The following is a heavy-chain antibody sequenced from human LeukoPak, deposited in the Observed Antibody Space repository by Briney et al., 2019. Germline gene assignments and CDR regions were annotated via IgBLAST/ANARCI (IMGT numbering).Heavy chain of an antibody. CDR2: IIPIFGTA. CDR1: GGTFSSYA. Sequence: GASVKVSCKASGGTFSSYAISWVRQAPGQGLEWMGGIIPIFGTANYAQKFQGRVTITADESPSTAYMELSSLRSEDTAVYYCARSSSSWYYYYYMDVWGKGTTVTVSS. D-gene: IGHD6-13*01. CDR3: ARSSSSWYYYYYMDV. V-gene: IGHV1-69*13. J-gene: IGHJ6*03.